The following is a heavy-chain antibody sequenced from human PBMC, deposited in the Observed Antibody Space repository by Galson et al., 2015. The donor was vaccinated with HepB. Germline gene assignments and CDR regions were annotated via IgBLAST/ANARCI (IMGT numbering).Heavy chain of an antibody. CDR3: ARGWLQNSFDL. Sequence: SLRLSCAVSGFSLRGSSMDWVRQAPGRGLEWLSFISPAGDTIYYVDSVKGRFTISRDTARNSLYLQMNSLRVEDTAVYYCARGWLQNSFDLWGQGTVVTVSS. V-gene: IGHV3-48*01. D-gene: IGHD5-24*01. J-gene: IGHJ3*01. CDR1: GFSLRGSS. CDR2: ISPAGDTI.